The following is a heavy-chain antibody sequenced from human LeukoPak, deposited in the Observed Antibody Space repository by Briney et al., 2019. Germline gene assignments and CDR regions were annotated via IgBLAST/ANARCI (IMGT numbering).Heavy chain of an antibody. CDR1: GFTFSSYG. Sequence: GGSLRLSCAASGFTFSSYGMHWVRQAPGKGLEWVSAISGSGGSTYYADSVKGRFTISRDNSKNTLYLQMNSLRAEDTAVYYCAKDPELRFLGVDYWGQGTLVTVSS. D-gene: IGHD3-3*01. CDR2: ISGSGGST. V-gene: IGHV3-23*01. J-gene: IGHJ4*02. CDR3: AKDPELRFLGVDY.